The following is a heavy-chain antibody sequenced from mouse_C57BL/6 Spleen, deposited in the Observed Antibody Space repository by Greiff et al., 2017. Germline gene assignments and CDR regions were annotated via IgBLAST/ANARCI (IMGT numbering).Heavy chain of an antibody. V-gene: IGHV1-18*01. D-gene: IGHD1-1*01. CDR2: INPNNGGT. Sequence: VQLQQSGPELVKPGASVKIPCKASGYTFTDYNMDWVKQSHGKSLEWIGDINPNNGGTIYNQKFKGKATLTVDKSSSTAYMELRSLTSEDTAVYYCARSRYYYGSSYWYFDVWGTGTTVTVSS. CDR3: ARSRYYYGSSYWYFDV. J-gene: IGHJ1*03. CDR1: GYTFTDYN.